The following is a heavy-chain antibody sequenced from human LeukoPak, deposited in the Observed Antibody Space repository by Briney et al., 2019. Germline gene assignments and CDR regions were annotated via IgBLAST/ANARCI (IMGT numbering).Heavy chain of an antibody. CDR2: INPNSGGT. Sequence: PKASVKVSCKASGYTFTGYYMHWVRQAPGQGLEWMGWINPNSGGTNYAQKFQGRVTMTRDTSISTAYMELSRLRSEDTAVYYCARDNDSRDPPHFDYWGQGTLVTVSS. CDR3: ARDNDSRDPPHFDY. J-gene: IGHJ4*02. D-gene: IGHD3-16*01. CDR1: GYTFTGYY. V-gene: IGHV1-2*02.